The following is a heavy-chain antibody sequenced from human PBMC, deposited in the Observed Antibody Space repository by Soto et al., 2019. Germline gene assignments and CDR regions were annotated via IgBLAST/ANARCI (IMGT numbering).Heavy chain of an antibody. CDR2: IIPILGIA. CDR3: ARNYDSSGYLDY. CDR1: GGTFSSYT. D-gene: IGHD3-22*01. V-gene: IGHV1-69*02. J-gene: IGHJ4*02. Sequence: ASVKVSCKASGGTFSSYTISWVRQAPGQGLEWMGRIIPILGIANYAQKFQGRVTITAGKSTSTAYMELSSLRSEDTAVYYCARNYDSSGYLDYWGQGTLVTVPQ.